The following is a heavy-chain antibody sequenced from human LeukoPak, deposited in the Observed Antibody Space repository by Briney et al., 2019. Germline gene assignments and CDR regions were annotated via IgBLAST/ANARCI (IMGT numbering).Heavy chain of an antibody. Sequence: ASVKVSCKASGYTFTSYGISWVRQAPGQGLEWMGWISAYNGNTNYAQKLQGRVTMTTDTSTSTAYMELRSLRSDDTAVYYCAREKVPYRSGPYYFDYWGQGTLVTVSS. J-gene: IGHJ4*02. CDR3: AREKVPYRSGPYYFDY. V-gene: IGHV1-18*01. D-gene: IGHD6-19*01. CDR2: ISAYNGNT. CDR1: GYTFTSYG.